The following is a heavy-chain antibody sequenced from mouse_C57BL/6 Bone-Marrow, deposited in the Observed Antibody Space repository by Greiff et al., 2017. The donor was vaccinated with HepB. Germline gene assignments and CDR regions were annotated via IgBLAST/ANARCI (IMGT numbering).Heavy chain of an antibody. J-gene: IGHJ2*01. Sequence: VQLQQSVADLVRPGASVNLSCTASGFTIKNPYMHWVIQRPEQGLEWIGGIVPANGNTKYAPKFKGKDTLTADTSSNTAYLQLSSLTSEDTANYYCAIGDYFEYWGQGTTLTVSS. CDR3: AIGDYFEY. CDR2: IVPANGNT. D-gene: IGHD3-3*01. V-gene: IGHV14-3*01. CDR1: GFTIKNPY.